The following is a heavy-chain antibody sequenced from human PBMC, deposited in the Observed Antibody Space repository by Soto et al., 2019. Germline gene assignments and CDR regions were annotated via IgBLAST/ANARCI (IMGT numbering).Heavy chain of an antibody. J-gene: IGHJ4*02. D-gene: IGHD3-9*01. V-gene: IGHV3-23*01. CDR3: AKDWAPRLTGYYLAPYFDY. CDR2: ISGSGGST. CDR1: GFTFSSYA. Sequence: GGSLRLSCAASGFTFSSYAMSWVRQAPGKGLEWVSAISGSGGSTYYADSVKGRFTISRDNSKNTLYLQMNSLRAEDTAVYYCAKDWAPRLTGYYLAPYFDYWGQGTLVTVSS.